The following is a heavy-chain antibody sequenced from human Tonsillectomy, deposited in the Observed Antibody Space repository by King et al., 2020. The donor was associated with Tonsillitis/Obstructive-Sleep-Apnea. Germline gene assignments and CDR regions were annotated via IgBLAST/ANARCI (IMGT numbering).Heavy chain of an antibody. J-gene: IGHJ4*02. Sequence: VQLVESGGGVVQPGRSLRLSCVVSGFTFSSYGMHWVRQAPGKGLEWVAVISYDGRNKYYADSVKGRFTISRDNSKNTLYLQMNSLRAEDTAVYYCAKGKVYEEGYFFDYWGQGTLVSVSS. V-gene: IGHV3-30*18. CDR2: ISYDGRNK. D-gene: IGHD2-8*01. CDR1: GFTFSSYG. CDR3: AKGKVYEEGYFFDY.